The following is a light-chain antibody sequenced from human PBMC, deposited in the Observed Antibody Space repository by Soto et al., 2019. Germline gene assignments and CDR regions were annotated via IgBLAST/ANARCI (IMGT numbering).Light chain of an antibody. CDR1: SSNIGGNS. CDR3: GSWDSSLSAYV. Sequence: QSVLTQPASVSAPPGQKVTISCSGSSSNIGGNSVSWYQPLPGTAPNLLIYDDNKRPSGIPDRFSGSKSGTSATPGITGFQTGDEADYYCGSWDSSLSAYVFGTGTKVTVL. CDR2: DDN. V-gene: IGLV1-51*01. J-gene: IGLJ1*01.